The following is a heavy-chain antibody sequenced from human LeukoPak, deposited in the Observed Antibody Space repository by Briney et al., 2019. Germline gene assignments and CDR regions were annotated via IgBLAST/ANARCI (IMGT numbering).Heavy chain of an antibody. CDR3: ASTEYRPWYSFDY. CDR2: ISSSSSNI. CDR1: GFSFSSYS. J-gene: IGHJ4*02. Sequence: PGGSVRLYCAASGFSFSSYSMNWVRQAPGKGLVWVTSISSSSSNIYYADSVKGRFTISRDNAKNSLYLQMNSRRGEDTAVYHCASTEYRPWYSFDYWGQGTLVTVSS. D-gene: IGHD6-6*01. V-gene: IGHV3-21*01.